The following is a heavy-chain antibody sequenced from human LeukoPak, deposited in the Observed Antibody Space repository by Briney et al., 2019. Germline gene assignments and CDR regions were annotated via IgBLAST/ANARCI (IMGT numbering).Heavy chain of an antibody. D-gene: IGHD2-2*01. CDR2: IPFDGSNK. CDR1: GFTSSSYA. Sequence: GRSLRLSCAASGFTSSSYAMHWVRQAPGKGLEWVAVIPFDGSNKYYADSVKGRFTISRDNSKNALYLQMNSLRAEDTAVYYCAGGSSTTTPPDYWGQGTLVTVSS. J-gene: IGHJ4*02. CDR3: AGGSSTTTPPDY. V-gene: IGHV3-30*01.